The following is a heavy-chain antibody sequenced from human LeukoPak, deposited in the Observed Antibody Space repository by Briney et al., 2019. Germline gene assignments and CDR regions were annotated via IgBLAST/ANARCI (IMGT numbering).Heavy chain of an antibody. Sequence: ASMKVSCKASGYAFSGYAVQWVRQAPGQRLEWLGWINAGNGHTKYSQKFQGRVTITRDTSASTAYMELSSLRSEDTAVYYCAKARWTATATTYYLDYWGQGSLVTVSS. J-gene: IGHJ4*02. D-gene: IGHD4-17*01. CDR2: INAGNGHT. CDR1: GYAFSGYA. CDR3: AKARWTATATTYYLDY. V-gene: IGHV1-3*01.